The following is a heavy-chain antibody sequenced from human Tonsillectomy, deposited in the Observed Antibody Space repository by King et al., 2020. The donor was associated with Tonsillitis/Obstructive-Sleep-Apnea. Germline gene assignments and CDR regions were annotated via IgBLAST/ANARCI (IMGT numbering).Heavy chain of an antibody. D-gene: IGHD1-26*01. CDR3: ARARGGSYFAFDI. CDR2: ITRSGSNI. CDR1: GFTFRSYE. J-gene: IGHJ3*02. Sequence: QLVQSGGGLVQPGGSLRLSCAASGFTFRSYEMNWVRQAPGKGLECVSYITRSGSNIYYADSVKGRFTISRDNAKNSLYLQMHSLRAEDTAVYYCARARGGSYFAFDIWGQGTMVTVSS. V-gene: IGHV3-48*03.